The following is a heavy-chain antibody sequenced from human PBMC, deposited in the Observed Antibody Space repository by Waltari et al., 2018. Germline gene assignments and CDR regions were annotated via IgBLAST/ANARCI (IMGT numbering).Heavy chain of an antibody. CDR1: GGSISSYY. CDR2: IYTSGIT. D-gene: IGHD3-3*01. Sequence: QVQLQESGPGLVTPSEPLSLTCTVSGGSISSYYWSWTRQPAGKGLEWIGRIYTSGITNYNPSLKSRVTMSVDTSKNQFSLKLSSVTAADTAVYYCARDLVIRFLEWFDAFDIWGQGTMVTVSS. J-gene: IGHJ3*02. CDR3: ARDLVIRFLEWFDAFDI. V-gene: IGHV4-4*07.